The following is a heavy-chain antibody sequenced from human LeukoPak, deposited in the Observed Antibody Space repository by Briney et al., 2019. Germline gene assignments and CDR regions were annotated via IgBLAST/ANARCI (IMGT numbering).Heavy chain of an antibody. CDR1: GGSISIGGYY. CDR3: ARGDYYDSSGYYYVRY. D-gene: IGHD3-22*01. CDR2: MYYGGYT. Sequence: SETLSLTCTVSGGSISIGGYYWSWVRQHPGKGLEWIGYMYYGGYTYYNPSLKSRVTISADTSKNQFSLKLSSVTAADTAVYYCARGDYYDSSGYYYVRYWGQGTQVTVSS. J-gene: IGHJ4*02. V-gene: IGHV4-31*03.